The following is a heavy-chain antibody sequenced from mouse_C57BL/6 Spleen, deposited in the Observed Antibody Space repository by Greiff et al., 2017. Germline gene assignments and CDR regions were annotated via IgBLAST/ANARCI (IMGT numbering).Heavy chain of an antibody. V-gene: IGHV5-9-1*02. CDR3: TRVAGSYAMDY. Sequence: EVKLVESGEGLVKPGGSLKLSCAASGFTFSSYAMSWVRQTPEKRLEWVAYISSGGDYIYYADTVKGRFTISRDNARNTLYLQMSSLKSEDTAMYYCTRVAGSYAMDYWGQGTSVTVSS. J-gene: IGHJ4*01. D-gene: IGHD4-1*01. CDR2: ISSGGDYI. CDR1: GFTFSSYA.